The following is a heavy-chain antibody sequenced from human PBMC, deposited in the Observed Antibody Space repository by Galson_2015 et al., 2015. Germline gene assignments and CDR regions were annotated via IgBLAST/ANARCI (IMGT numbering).Heavy chain of an antibody. J-gene: IGHJ3*02. CDR3: ASITTPRHRAFDI. CDR2: ISYDGSNK. D-gene: IGHD3-3*01. V-gene: IGHV3-30-3*01. CDR1: GFTFSSYA. Sequence: SLRLSCAASGFTFSSYAMHWVRQAPGKGLEWVAVISYDGSNKYYADSVKGRFTISRDNSKNTLYLQMNSLRAEDTAVYYCASITTPRHRAFDIWGQGTMVTVSS.